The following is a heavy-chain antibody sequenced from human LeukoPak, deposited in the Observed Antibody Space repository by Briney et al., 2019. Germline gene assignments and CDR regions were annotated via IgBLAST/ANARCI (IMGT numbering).Heavy chain of an antibody. Sequence: PGGSLRLSCAASGLTFSSHWMHWVRQAPGKGLVWVSRITNDGSSTTYADSVKGRFTISRDNAKNMLYLQVNSLRAEDTAVYYCARDLGSTYDFWSGYYRYWGQGTLVTVSS. V-gene: IGHV3-74*01. CDR3: ARDLGSTYDFWSGYYRY. CDR2: ITNDGSST. D-gene: IGHD3-3*01. J-gene: IGHJ4*02. CDR1: GLTFSSHW.